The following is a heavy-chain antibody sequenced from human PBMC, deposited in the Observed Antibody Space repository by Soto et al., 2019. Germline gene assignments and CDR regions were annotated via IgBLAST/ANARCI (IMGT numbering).Heavy chain of an antibody. Sequence: SLRLSCTASGLTFTSFAMTWVRQAPGKGLEWVSTITGSGRTSYYADSVKGRFIISRDNSKSTLFLQMNSLRAEDTAVYYCAKENFFGVGTQLNYFDYWGQGTLVTVSS. CDR2: ITGSGRTS. CDR3: AKENFFGVGTQLNYFDY. CDR1: GLTFTSFA. V-gene: IGHV3-23*01. J-gene: IGHJ4*02. D-gene: IGHD3-3*01.